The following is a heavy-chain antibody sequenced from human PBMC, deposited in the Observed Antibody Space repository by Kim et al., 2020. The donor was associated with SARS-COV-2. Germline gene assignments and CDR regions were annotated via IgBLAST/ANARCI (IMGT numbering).Heavy chain of an antibody. V-gene: IGHV4-31*03. Sequence: SETLSLTCTVSGGSISSGGYYWSWIRQHPGEGLEWIGYIYYSGSTYYNPSLKSRVTISVDTSKNQFSLKLSSVTAADTAVYYCMGSRVSEPFDYWGQGTLVTVSS. J-gene: IGHJ4*02. CDR2: IYYSGST. D-gene: IGHD2-15*01. CDR1: GGSISSGGYY. CDR3: MGSRVSEPFDY.